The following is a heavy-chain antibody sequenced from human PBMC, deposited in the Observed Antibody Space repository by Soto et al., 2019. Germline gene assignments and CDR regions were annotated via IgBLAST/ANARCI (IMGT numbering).Heavy chain of an antibody. CDR3: AREWLVHAFDI. CDR1: GFTFSSYA. Sequence: EVQLLESGGGLVQPGGSLRLSCAASGFTFSSYAMSWVRQAPGKGLEWVSYISSSGSTIYYADSVKGRFTISRDNAKNSLYLQMNSLRAEDTAVYYCAREWLVHAFDIWGQGTMVTVSS. D-gene: IGHD6-19*01. CDR2: ISSSGSTI. V-gene: IGHV3-48*04. J-gene: IGHJ3*02.